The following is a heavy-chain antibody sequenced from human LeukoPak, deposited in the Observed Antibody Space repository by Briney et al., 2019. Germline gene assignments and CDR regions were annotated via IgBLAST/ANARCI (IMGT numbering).Heavy chain of an antibody. Sequence: PGGSLRLSCAASGFTVSRNYMSWVRQAPGKGLEWVSVIYSGGSTYYADSVKGRFTISRDNSKNTLYLQMNSLRAEDTAVYYCARVAVVVAATHNAFDIWGQGTMVTVSS. D-gene: IGHD2-15*01. CDR3: ARVAVVVAATHNAFDI. CDR1: GFTVSRNY. V-gene: IGHV3-66*01. J-gene: IGHJ3*02. CDR2: IYSGGST.